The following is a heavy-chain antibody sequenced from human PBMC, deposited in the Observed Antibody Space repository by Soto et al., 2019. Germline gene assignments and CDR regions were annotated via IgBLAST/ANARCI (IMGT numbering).Heavy chain of an antibody. Sequence: QVQLQESGPGLVKPSETLSLTCTVSSDSITNYYWSWIRQSPGKGLEWIGYIHDSGRSNYNPSLKSRVKIEVDTSKKQFSLKLNSVPAADPAVYYCARVGGTRGWYWGQGTLVTVSS. CDR3: ARVGGTRGWY. CDR2: IHDSGRS. D-gene: IGHD2-15*01. CDR1: SDSITNYY. V-gene: IGHV4-59*01. J-gene: IGHJ4*02.